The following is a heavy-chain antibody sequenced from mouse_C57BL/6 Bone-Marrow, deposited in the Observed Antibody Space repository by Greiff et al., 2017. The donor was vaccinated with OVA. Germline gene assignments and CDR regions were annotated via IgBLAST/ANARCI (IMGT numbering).Heavy chain of an antibody. Sequence: VQLQQSGAELARPGASVKMSCKASGYTFTSYTMHWVKQRPGQGLEWIGYINPSSGYTKYNQKFKDKATLTADKSSSPAYLQLSSLKSEDSQVNYGEGGGGYYPLYYFDYWGQGTTLTVSS. CDR2: INPSSGYT. V-gene: IGHV1-4*01. D-gene: IGHD2-3*01. CDR1: GYTFTSYT. J-gene: IGHJ2*01. CDR3: EGGGGYYPLYYFDY.